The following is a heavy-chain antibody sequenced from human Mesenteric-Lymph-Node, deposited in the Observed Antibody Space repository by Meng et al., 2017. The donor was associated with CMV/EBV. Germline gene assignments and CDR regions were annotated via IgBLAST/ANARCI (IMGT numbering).Heavy chain of an antibody. Sequence: KGSGYSFTTYWIGWLRQMPGKGLEWMGIIYPGDSETRYSPSFQGQFTISADKSITTAYLQWSSLRASDTAIYYCARARGNQLLSDFDYWGQGTLVTVSS. V-gene: IGHV5-51*01. CDR2: IYPGDSET. J-gene: IGHJ4*02. D-gene: IGHD2-2*01. CDR1: GYSFTTYW. CDR3: ARARGNQLLSDFDY.